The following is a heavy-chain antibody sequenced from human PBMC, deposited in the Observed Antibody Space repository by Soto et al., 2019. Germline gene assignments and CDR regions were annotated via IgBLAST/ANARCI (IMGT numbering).Heavy chain of an antibody. CDR3: AKDSGGYYYYGMDV. J-gene: IGHJ6*02. CDR1: GFTFDGYT. Sequence: GGSLRLSCAASGFTFDGYTMHWVRQAPGKGLEWVSLISWDGGSTYYADSVKGRFTISRDNSKNSLYLQMNSLRTEDTALYYCAKDSGGYYYYGMDVWGQGTMVTVSS. CDR2: ISWDGGST. V-gene: IGHV3-43*01.